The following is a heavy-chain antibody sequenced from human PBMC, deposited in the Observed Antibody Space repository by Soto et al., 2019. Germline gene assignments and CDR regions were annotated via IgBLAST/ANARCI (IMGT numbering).Heavy chain of an antibody. CDR1: GGSISSGGYY. Sequence: KPSETLSLTCTVSGGSISSGGYYWSWIRQHPGKGLEWIGYIYYSGSTYYNPSLKSRVTISVDTSKNQFSLKLSSVTAADTAVYYCARVNIVDSSEFDPWGQGTLVTVSS. CDR3: ARVNIVDSSEFDP. V-gene: IGHV4-31*03. D-gene: IGHD3-16*02. J-gene: IGHJ5*02. CDR2: IYYSGST.